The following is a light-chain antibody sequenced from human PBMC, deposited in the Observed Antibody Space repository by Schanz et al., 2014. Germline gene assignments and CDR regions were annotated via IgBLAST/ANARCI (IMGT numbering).Light chain of an antibody. CDR3: CSYAGSSAVV. V-gene: IGLV1-44*01. Sequence: QSVLTQPPSVSGTPGQRVTISCSGSSSNIGSNTVNWYQQLPGTAPKLLIYSDNQRPSGVSNRFSGSKSGNTASLTISGLQAEDEADYYCCSYAGSSAVVFGGGTKLTVL. J-gene: IGLJ2*01. CDR2: SDN. CDR1: SSNIGSNT.